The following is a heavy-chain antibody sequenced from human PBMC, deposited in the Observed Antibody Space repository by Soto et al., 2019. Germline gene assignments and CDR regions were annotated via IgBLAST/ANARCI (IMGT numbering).Heavy chain of an antibody. CDR2: ISGSGGST. D-gene: IGHD3-3*01. Sequence: GGSLRLSCAASGFTSSTYSMSWVRQAPGKGLECVAIISGSGGSTYYADSVKGRFTISRDNSKNTLYLQMNSLRAEDTAVYYCAKLFGDFWSGYHNKWYFDLWGRGTLVTVSS. J-gene: IGHJ2*01. CDR3: AKLFGDFWSGYHNKWYFDL. V-gene: IGHV3-23*01. CDR1: GFTSSTYS.